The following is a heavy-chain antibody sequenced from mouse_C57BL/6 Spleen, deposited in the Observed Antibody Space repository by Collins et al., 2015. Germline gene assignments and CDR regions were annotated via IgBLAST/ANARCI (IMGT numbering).Heavy chain of an antibody. V-gene: IGHV1-69*02. Sequence: QVQLQQPGAELVRPGASVELSCKASGYTFTNYWINWVKQRPGQGLEWIGNIYPSDSYTNYNQNFKDKATLTVDKSSSTAFMQLSSPTSEDSAVYFCTRDYSSNFLFFDFWGQGTTLTVSS. J-gene: IGHJ2*01. D-gene: IGHD1-1*01. CDR2: IYPSDSYT. CDR1: GYTFTNYW. CDR3: TRDYSSNFLFFDF.